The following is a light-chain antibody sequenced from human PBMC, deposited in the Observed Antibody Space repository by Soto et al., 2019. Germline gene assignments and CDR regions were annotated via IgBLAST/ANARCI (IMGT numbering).Light chain of an antibody. CDR2: GAS. CDR3: QEYGNPPPNS. J-gene: IGKJ2*01. Sequence: EIVLTQSPGTLSLSPGERATLSCRASQSVSSSYLAWYQQKPGQAPRVLIHGASSRATGIPDRSSGSGSGPDFTLTISRREPEYFAVYFCQEYGNPPPNSFGQGTKLQIK. CDR1: QSVSSSY. V-gene: IGKV3-20*01.